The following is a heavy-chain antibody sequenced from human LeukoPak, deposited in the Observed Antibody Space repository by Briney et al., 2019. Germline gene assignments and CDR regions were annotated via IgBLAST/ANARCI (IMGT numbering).Heavy chain of an antibody. CDR3: ARQYFRVFDV. CDR1: GGSISSSSYY. Sequence: SETLSLTCTVSGGSISSSSYYWSWIRQPPGKGLEWIGYIYYSGSTNYTPSLKSRVTISVDTSKNQFSLKLSSVTAADTAVYYCARQYFRVFDVWGQGTTVTVSS. D-gene: IGHD2/OR15-2a*01. V-gene: IGHV4-61*05. J-gene: IGHJ6*02. CDR2: IYYSGST.